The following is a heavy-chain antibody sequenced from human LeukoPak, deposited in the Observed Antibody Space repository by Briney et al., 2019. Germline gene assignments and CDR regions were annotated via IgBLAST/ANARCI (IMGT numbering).Heavy chain of an antibody. Sequence: GASLRLSCVASGFTFSSYAMTWVRQAPGKGLEWVSAISASGGTTYYEDSVKGRFTTSRDNSKNTVHLQMNSLRAEDTAVYCCANLYGDSSNGMDVWGQGTTVTVSS. J-gene: IGHJ6*02. V-gene: IGHV3-23*01. CDR1: GFTFSSYA. CDR3: ANLYGDSSNGMDV. CDR2: ISASGGTT. D-gene: IGHD4-17*01.